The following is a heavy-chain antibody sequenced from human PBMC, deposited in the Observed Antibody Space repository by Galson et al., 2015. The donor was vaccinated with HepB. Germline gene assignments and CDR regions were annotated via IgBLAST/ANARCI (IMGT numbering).Heavy chain of an antibody. V-gene: IGHV1-24*01. CDR3: ATDLTNYYDSSGRDAFDI. CDR2: FDPEDGET. D-gene: IGHD3-22*01. CDR1: GYTLTELS. J-gene: IGHJ3*02. Sequence: SVKVSCKVSGYTLTELSMHWVRQAPGKGLEWMGGFDPEDGETIYAQKFQGRVTMTEDTSTDTAYMELSSLRSEDTAVYYCATDLTNYYDSSGRDAFDIWGQGTMVTVSS.